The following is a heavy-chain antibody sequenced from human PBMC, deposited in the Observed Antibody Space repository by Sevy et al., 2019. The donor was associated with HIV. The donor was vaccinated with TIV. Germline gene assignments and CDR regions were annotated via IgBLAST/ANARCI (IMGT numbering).Heavy chain of an antibody. D-gene: IGHD6-19*01. CDR1: GGSISSSSYY. J-gene: IGHJ5*02. Sequence: SETLSLTCTVSGGSISSSSYYWGWIRQPPGKGLEWLGSIYYSGSTYYNPSLKSRVTISVDTSKNQFSLKLSSVTAADTAVYYCARTGYSSGWYTNWFDPWGQGTLVTVSS. CDR2: IYYSGST. V-gene: IGHV4-39*01. CDR3: ARTGYSSGWYTNWFDP.